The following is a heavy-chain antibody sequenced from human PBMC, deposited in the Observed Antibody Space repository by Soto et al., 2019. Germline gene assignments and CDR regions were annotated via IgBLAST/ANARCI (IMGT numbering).Heavy chain of an antibody. Sequence: QVQLQESGPGLVKPSETLSLTCTVSGGSISSYYWSWIRQPPGKGLEWIGYIYYSGSANYNPSLKSRVTISVDTSKNQFSLKLSSVTAADTAVYYCARHPAAADPYWGQGTLVTVSS. D-gene: IGHD6-13*01. CDR1: GGSISSYY. CDR3: ARHPAAADPY. V-gene: IGHV4-59*08. CDR2: IYYSGSA. J-gene: IGHJ4*02.